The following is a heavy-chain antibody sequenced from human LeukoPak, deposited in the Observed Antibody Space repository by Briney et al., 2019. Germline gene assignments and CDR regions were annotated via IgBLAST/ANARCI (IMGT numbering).Heavy chain of an antibody. CDR2: IRSKAYGGTT. J-gene: IGHJ5*02. V-gene: IGHV3-49*04. Sequence: GGSLRLSCTASGFTFGDYAMSWVRQAPGKGLEWVGFIRSKAYGGTTEYAASVKGRFTISRDDSKSIAYLQMNSLKTEDTAVYYCTRAASMNCDPWGQGTLVTVSS. CDR3: TRAASMNCDP. CDR1: GFTFGDYA. D-gene: IGHD6-25*01.